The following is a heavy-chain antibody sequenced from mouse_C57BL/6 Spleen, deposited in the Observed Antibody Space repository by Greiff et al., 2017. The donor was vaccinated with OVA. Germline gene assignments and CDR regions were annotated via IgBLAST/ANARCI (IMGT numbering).Heavy chain of an antibody. CDR1: GFTFSSYG. D-gene: IGHD1-1*01. Sequence: EVKLVESGGDLVKPGGSLKLSCAASGFTFSSYGMSWVRQTPDKRLEWVATISSGGSYTYYPDSVKGRFTISRDNAKNTLYLQMSSLKSEDTAMYYCARVITTVVAKGYFDVWGTGTTVTVSS. J-gene: IGHJ1*03. V-gene: IGHV5-6*01. CDR3: ARVITTVVAKGYFDV. CDR2: ISSGGSYT.